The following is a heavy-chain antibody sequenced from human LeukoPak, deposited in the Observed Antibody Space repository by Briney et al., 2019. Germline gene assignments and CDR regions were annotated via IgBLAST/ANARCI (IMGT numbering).Heavy chain of an antibody. V-gene: IGHV1-8*03. CDR2: MNPNSGST. CDR1: GYTFTSYD. CDR3: ARGLTIFGVVPGY. D-gene: IGHD3-3*01. J-gene: IGHJ4*02. Sequence: GASVKVSCKASGYTFTSYDINWVRQATGQGLEWMGWMNPNSGSTGYAQKFQGRVTITRNTSISTAYMGLSSLRSEDTAVYYCARGLTIFGVVPGYWGQGTLVTVSS.